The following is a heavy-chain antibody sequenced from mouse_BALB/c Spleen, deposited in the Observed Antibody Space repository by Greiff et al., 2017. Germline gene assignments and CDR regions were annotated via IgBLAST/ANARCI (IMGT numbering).Heavy chain of an antibody. CDR2: ISSGSSTI. Sequence: EVKLQESGGGLVQPGGSRKLSCAASGFTFSSFGMHWVRQAPEKGLEWVAYISSGSSTIYYADTVKGRFTISRDNPKNTLFLQMTSLRSEDTAMYYCARSDSSGYGFAYWGQGTLVTVSA. CDR1: GFTFSSFG. V-gene: IGHV5-17*02. J-gene: IGHJ3*01. CDR3: ARSDSSGYGFAY. D-gene: IGHD3-2*01.